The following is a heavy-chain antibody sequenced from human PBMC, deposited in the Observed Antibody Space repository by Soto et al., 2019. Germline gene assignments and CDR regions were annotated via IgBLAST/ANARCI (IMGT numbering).Heavy chain of an antibody. CDR3: ARRNGHSSGFDP. CDR1: GGSISSGY. CDR2: IYYGGSI. J-gene: IGHJ5*02. D-gene: IGHD3-22*01. Sequence: SETLSLTCSVSGGSISSGYWTWIRQPPGKGLEWIGYIYYGGSINYNPSLKSRVIISVDTAKNQFSLRLSSVSAADTAVYYCARRNGHSSGFDPWGQGTLVTVSS. V-gene: IGHV4-59*01.